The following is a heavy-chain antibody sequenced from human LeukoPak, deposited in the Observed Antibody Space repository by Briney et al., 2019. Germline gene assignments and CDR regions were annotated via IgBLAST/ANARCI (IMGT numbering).Heavy chain of an antibody. CDR3: ASQSYGLFEY. V-gene: IGHV3-48*03. J-gene: IGHJ4*02. CDR2: ISSSGSTI. CDR1: GFTFSSYE. D-gene: IGHD3-10*01. Sequence: GRSLRLSCAASGFTFSSYEMNWVRQAPGKGLEWVSYISSSGSTIYYAGSVKGRFTISRDNAKNSLYLQMNSLRAEDTAVYYCASQSYGLFEYWGQGTLVTVSS.